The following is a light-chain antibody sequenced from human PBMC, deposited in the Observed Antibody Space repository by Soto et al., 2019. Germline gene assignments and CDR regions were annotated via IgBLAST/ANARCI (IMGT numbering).Light chain of an antibody. J-gene: IGLJ1*01. CDR2: EVT. Sequence: QSVLTQPPSASGSPGQSVTISRTGTSSDVGGYNYVSWYQQHPGKAPKLMIYEVTQRPSGVPDRFSGSKFGNTAYLTVSGLQAEDEADYYCSSYAGSTRGVFGTGTKVTVL. V-gene: IGLV2-8*01. CDR1: SSDVGGYNY. CDR3: SSYAGSTRGV.